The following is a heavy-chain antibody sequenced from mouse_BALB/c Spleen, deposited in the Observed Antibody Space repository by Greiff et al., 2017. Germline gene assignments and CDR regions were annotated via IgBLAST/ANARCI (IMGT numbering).Heavy chain of an antibody. D-gene: IGHD2-2*01. V-gene: IGHV1S126*01. CDR3: ARDGYDVGWFAY. CDR2: IDPSDSET. CDR1: GYSFTSYW. Sequence: QVQLKESGPQLVRPGASVKISCKASGYSFTSYWMHWVKQRPGQGLEWIGMIDPSDSETRLNQKFKDKATLTVDKSSSTAYMQLSSPTSEDSAVYYCARDGYDVGWFAYWGQGTLVTVSA. J-gene: IGHJ3*01.